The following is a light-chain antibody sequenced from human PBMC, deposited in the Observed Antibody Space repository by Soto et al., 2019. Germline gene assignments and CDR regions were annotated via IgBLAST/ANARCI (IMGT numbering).Light chain of an antibody. CDR1: MRDVGAYNL. Sequence: QSVLTQPASVSGSAGESITISCSGTMRDVGAYNLVSWYQQHPGTAPKLIIYEVRNRPSGISSRFSGSRSGNTASLTISGLQPDDEGDYYCSAYPARSNPVFGGG. J-gene: IGLJ2*01. CDR3: SAYPARSNPV. V-gene: IGLV2-14*01. CDR2: EVR.